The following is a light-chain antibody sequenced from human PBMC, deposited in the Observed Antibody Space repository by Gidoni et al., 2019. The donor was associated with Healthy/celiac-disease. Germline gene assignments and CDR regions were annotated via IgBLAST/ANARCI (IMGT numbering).Light chain of an antibody. CDR2: DAS. J-gene: IGKJ4*01. Sequence: EIMLPQSPATLSLSPGERATLSCRASQSVSSYLAWYQQKPGQAPRLLIYDASNRATGIPARLSGSGSGTEFTLTISSLEPEDFAVYYCQQRSNWPPGLTFGGGTKVEIK. CDR3: QQRSNWPPGLT. CDR1: QSVSSY. V-gene: IGKV3-11*01.